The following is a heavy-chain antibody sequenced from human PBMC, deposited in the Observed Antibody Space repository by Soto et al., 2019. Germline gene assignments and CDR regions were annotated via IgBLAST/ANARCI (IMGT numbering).Heavy chain of an antibody. CDR1: GYTFTSYD. CDR2: MNPNSGNT. D-gene: IGHD6-6*01. Sequence: QVQLVQSGAEVKKPGASVKVSCKASGYTFTSYDINWVRQATGQGLEWMGWMNPNSGNTGYAQKFQGRVTMTRNTSISTAYMELSSLRSEDTAVYYCAREYSSSSGRYYYYYMDVWGKGTTVTVSS. V-gene: IGHV1-8*01. J-gene: IGHJ6*03. CDR3: AREYSSSSGRYYYYYMDV.